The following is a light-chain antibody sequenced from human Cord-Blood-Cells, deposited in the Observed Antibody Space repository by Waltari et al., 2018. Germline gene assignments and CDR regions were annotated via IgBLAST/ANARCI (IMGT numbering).Light chain of an antibody. V-gene: IGKV3-20*01. J-gene: IGKJ1*01. Sequence: EIVLTQSPGTLSLSPGERATLSCRASQSVSSSYLAWYQQKPGQAPRLLIYGASSGATGIPDRFIGSGSGTDFTLTISRLEPEDFAVYYCQQYGSSPLAFGQGTKVEIK. CDR2: GAS. CDR3: QQYGSSPLA. CDR1: QSVSSSY.